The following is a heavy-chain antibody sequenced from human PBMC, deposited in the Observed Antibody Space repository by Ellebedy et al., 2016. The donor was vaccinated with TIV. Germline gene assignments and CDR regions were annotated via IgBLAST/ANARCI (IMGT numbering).Heavy chain of an antibody. V-gene: IGHV3-23*01. J-gene: IGHJ6*02. D-gene: IGHD2-2*01. CDR2: VIHGGAIT. CDR1: GFTFSNYD. Sequence: PGGSLRLSCEASGFTFSNYDMNWIRQAPGKGLEWVSAVIHGGAITFYADSVKGRFTISRDNSKNMLYLQMNSLRAEDTAVYYCAKDRNLPKPPNPFYGMDVWGQGTTVTVSS. CDR3: AKDRNLPKPPNPFYGMDV.